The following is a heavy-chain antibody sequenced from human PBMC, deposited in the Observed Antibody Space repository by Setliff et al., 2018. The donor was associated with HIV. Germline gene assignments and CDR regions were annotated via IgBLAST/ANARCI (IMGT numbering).Heavy chain of an antibody. CDR1: GHTFANSY. D-gene: IGHD3-3*01. Sequence: ASVKVSCKASGHTFANSYLHWVRQAPGQGPEWLGRINPKSGGTRYAQKFQGRVSMTRDTAISTAYMELSRLRSDDSAVYYCARLPFITIFGVLNGDDGFDIWGQGTMVTVSS. CDR2: INPKSGGT. J-gene: IGHJ3*02. CDR3: ARLPFITIFGVLNGDDGFDI. V-gene: IGHV1-2*06.